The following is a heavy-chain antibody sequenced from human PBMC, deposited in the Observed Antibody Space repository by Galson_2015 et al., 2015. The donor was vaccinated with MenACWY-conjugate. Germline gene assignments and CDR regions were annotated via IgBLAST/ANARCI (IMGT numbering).Heavy chain of an antibody. CDR1: GFSVSSEY. J-gene: IGHJ4*02. Sequence: SLRLSCAASGFSVSSEYMSWVRQAPGKGLEWVSIIYRDGKTFYADSVQGRFIISRDNSKNTLYLQMNSLTAEDTAVYYCARESGDSSGHPSSGGQGTLGTVSS. CDR3: ARESGDSSGHPSS. D-gene: IGHD3-22*01. CDR2: IYRDGKT. V-gene: IGHV3-53*01.